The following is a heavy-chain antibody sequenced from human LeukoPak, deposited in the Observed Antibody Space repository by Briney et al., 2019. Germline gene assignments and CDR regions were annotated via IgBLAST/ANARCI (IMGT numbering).Heavy chain of an antibody. J-gene: IGHJ6*03. CDR2: ISAYNGNT. V-gene: IGHV1-18*01. CDR3: ARVERSDYYDSSGYYYYMDV. CDR1: GYTFTSYG. D-gene: IGHD3-22*01. Sequence: ASVKVSCKASGYTFTSYGISWVRQAPGQGLEWMGWISAYNGNTNYAQKLQGRVTMTTDISTSKAYMELRSLRSDDTAVYYCARVERSDYYDSSGYYYYMDVWGKGTTVTISS.